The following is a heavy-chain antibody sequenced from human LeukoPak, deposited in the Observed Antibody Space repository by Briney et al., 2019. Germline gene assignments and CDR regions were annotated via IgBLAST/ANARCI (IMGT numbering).Heavy chain of an antibody. CDR3: ARDMVDPGAFDI. J-gene: IGHJ3*02. D-gene: IGHD2-15*01. V-gene: IGHV3-53*01. Sequence: GGSLRLSCAASGLTFSNYAMTWVRQAPGKGLDWVSLIYSGGRTYYADSVKGRFSISRDTSTNTLYLQMSHLRVEDTAIYYCARDMVDPGAFDIWGQGTMVTVSS. CDR2: IYSGGRT. CDR1: GLTFSNYA.